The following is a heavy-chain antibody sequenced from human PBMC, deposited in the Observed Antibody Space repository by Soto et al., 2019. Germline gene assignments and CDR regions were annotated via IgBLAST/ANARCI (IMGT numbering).Heavy chain of an antibody. V-gene: IGHV4-34*01. Sequence: SETLSLTCTVSGGSISDGYYWTWIRRPPGKGLEWIGEINHTGGTNYNPSLKSRLTMSMDTSKSHFSLKLSSVGAADTAVYYCARGLKRYYYQISGHYYHYFDYWGQGALVTVSS. CDR3: ARGLKRYYYQISGHYYHYFDY. CDR2: INHTGGT. CDR1: GGSISDGYY. D-gene: IGHD3-22*01. J-gene: IGHJ4*02.